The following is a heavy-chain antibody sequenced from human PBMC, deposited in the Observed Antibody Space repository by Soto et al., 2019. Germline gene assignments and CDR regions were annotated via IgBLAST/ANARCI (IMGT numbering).Heavy chain of an antibody. CDR2: IYYNGST. J-gene: IGHJ5*02. CDR3: ARVDYGDYPWFDP. V-gene: IGHV4-61*01. Sequence: QVQLQESGPGLVRPSDTLSLTCSVSGGSVSSRNYFWGWIRQPPGKGLEWIGNIYYNGSTNYHPSLKSRVTISVDTPKNQFSLKLTSVTAADTAVYFYARVDYGDYPWFDPWGQGTLVTVSS. CDR1: GGSVSSRNYF. D-gene: IGHD4-17*01.